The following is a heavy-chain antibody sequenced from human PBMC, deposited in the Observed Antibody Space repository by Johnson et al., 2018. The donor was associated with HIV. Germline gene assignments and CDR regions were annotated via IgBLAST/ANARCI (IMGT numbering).Heavy chain of an antibody. D-gene: IGHD3-22*01. Sequence: VQLVESGGGLVQPGGSLRLSCAAFDFTSSNYWMSWVRQAPGKGLEWVANINQDASEKSYVDSVKGRFTISRENAKNSLYLQLTSLRDDDTAVYYCAKEPVVVIHAGGAFDIWGQGTMVTVSS. V-gene: IGHV3-7*05. J-gene: IGHJ3*02. CDR3: AKEPVVVIHAGGAFDI. CDR1: DFTSSNYW. CDR2: INQDASEK.